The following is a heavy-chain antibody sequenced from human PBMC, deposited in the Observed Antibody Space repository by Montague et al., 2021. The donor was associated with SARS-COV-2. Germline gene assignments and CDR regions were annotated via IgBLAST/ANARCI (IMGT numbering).Heavy chain of an antibody. J-gene: IGHJ6*02. V-gene: IGHV2-5*02. CDR3: AHRGSWAGPGMDV. CDR1: GFSLTTIGVG. Sequence: PALVKPTQTLTLTCTFSGFSLTTIGVGVGWIRQPPGKALECLALIYLDDDKRSSPSLTSRLTITKDTSKNQVVLAMTDMDPVDTATYYCAHRGSWAGPGMDVWGQGTTVTVS. CDR2: IYLDDDK. D-gene: IGHD6-13*01.